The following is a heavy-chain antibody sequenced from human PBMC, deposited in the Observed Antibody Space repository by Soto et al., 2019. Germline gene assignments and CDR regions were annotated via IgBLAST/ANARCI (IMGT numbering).Heavy chain of an antibody. Sequence: PSQTLSLTCAISGDSVSSNSAAWSWIRQSPSRGLEWLGRTYYRSKWYNDYAVSVKSRITINPDTSKNQFSLQLNSVTPEDTAVYYCARDERLFGQDYYYYGMDVWGQGTTVTVSS. CDR1: GDSVSSNSAA. CDR3: ARDERLFGQDYYYYGMDV. D-gene: IGHD3-10*01. V-gene: IGHV6-1*01. CDR2: TYYRSKWYN. J-gene: IGHJ6*02.